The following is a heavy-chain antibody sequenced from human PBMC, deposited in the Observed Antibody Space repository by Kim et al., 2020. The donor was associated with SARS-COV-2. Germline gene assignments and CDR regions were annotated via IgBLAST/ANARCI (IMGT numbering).Heavy chain of an antibody. J-gene: IGHJ3*01. Sequence: ASVKVSCKASGFTFTDYYMHWVRQAPGQGLEWMGWINAKSGDRNSAQKFQGSVTMTRDTSTSTIYMDLSRLTSDDTAVYYCAREGRYSRSVSAAFDVWGQGTMVTVSS. CDR3: AREGRYSRSVSAAFDV. V-gene: IGHV1-2*02. CDR2: INAKSGDR. D-gene: IGHD5-12*01. CDR1: GFTFTDYY.